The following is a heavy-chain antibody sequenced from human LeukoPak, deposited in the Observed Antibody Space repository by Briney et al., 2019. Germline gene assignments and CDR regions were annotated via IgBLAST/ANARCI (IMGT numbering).Heavy chain of an antibody. V-gene: IGHV7-4-1*02. CDR1: GYTFTSYA. CDR2: INTNTGNP. CDR3: ARGGFGELLLFDAFDI. Sequence: VKVSCKASGYTFTSYAMNWVRQAPGQGLEWMGWINTNTGNPTYAQGFTGRFVFSLDTSVSTAYLQISSLKAEDTAVYYCARGGFGELLLFDAFDIWGQGTMVTVSS. D-gene: IGHD3-10*01. J-gene: IGHJ3*02.